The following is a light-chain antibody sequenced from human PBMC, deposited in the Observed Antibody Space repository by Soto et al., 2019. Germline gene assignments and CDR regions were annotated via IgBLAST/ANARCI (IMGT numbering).Light chain of an antibody. Sequence: VMTQSPTTLSMSPGEIATLSCRASHSVGSNLAWYQQNPGQAPRLLIYRASTRSTGVPARFSGSGSATQFTLTISSLQSEDFGFYYCQQYKQWPVAFGGGTKVEIK. CDR3: QQYKQWPVA. V-gene: IGKV3-15*01. CDR1: HSVGSN. J-gene: IGKJ4*01. CDR2: RAS.